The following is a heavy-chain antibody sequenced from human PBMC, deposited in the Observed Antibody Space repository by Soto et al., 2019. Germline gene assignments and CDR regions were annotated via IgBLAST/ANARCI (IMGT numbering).Heavy chain of an antibody. D-gene: IGHD3-22*01. J-gene: IGHJ2*01. CDR1: GASINNNDYY. CDR2: VYYSGST. V-gene: IGHV4-30-4*01. CDR3: DRMSYFYDKWYFDL. Sequence: QLQESGPGLVMPSQTLSLTCTVSGASINNNDYYWSWIRQTPGKGLEWIGYVYYSGSTDYIPSLKSRLSMSIDKSQNQFTLKLNSVTAADTANYYCDRMSYFYDKWYFDLWGPGTLVTVSS.